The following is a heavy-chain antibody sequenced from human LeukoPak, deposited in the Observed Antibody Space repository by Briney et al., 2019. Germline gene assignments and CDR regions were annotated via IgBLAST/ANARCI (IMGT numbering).Heavy chain of an antibody. CDR3: ATLGSLKYSSGWYAFDY. J-gene: IGHJ4*02. V-gene: IGHV1-24*01. Sequence: ASVKVSCKVSGYTLTELSMHWVRQAPGKGLEWMGGFDPEHGETIYAQKFRGRVTMTEDTSTDTAYMELSSLRSEDTAVYYCATLGSLKYSSGWYAFDYWGQGTLVTVSS. CDR1: GYTLTELS. D-gene: IGHD6-19*01. CDR2: FDPEHGET.